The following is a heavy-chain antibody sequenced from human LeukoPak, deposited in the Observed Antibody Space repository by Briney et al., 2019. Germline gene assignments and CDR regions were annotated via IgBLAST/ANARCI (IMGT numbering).Heavy chain of an antibody. CDR1: GFTLSSYG. CDR3: AKPLIPVAGTSPLDY. J-gene: IGHJ4*02. V-gene: IGHV3-23*01. D-gene: IGHD6-19*01. Sequence: GGSLRLSCAASGFTLSSYGMSWVRQAPGKGLEWVSGISGSGGSTYYADSVKGRFTISRGNSQNTLYLQMNSLRAEDTAVYYCAKPLIPVAGTSPLDYWGQGTLVTVSS. CDR2: ISGSGGST.